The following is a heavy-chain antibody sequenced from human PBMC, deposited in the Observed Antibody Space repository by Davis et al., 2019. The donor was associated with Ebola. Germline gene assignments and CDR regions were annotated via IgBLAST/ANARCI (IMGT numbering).Heavy chain of an antibody. CDR2: ISAYNGNT. Sequence: AASVKVSCKASGYTFTGYGISWVRQAPGQGLEWMGWISAYNGNTNYAQKLQGRVTMTRNTSISTAYMELSSLRSEDTAVYYCASTPSRGYNWFDPWGQGTLVTVSS. V-gene: IGHV1-18*01. CDR1: GYTFTGYG. CDR3: ASTPSRGYNWFDP. J-gene: IGHJ5*02.